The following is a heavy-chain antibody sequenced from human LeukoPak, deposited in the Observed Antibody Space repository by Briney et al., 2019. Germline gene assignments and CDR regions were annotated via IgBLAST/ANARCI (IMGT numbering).Heavy chain of an antibody. CDR2: INSDGINT. CDR3: ARDPGYSNYVSWFDP. J-gene: IGHJ5*02. CDR1: GFTFSNYW. V-gene: IGHV3-74*01. D-gene: IGHD4-11*01. Sequence: GGSLRLSCAASGFTFSNYWMHWVRQAPGKGLVWVSRINSDGINTSFADSVKGRFTISRDNAKNTLYLQMNSLRAEDTAVYYCARDPGYSNYVSWFDPWGQGTLVTVSS.